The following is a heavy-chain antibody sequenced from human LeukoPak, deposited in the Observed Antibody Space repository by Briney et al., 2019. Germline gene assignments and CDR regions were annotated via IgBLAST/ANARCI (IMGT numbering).Heavy chain of an antibody. Sequence: GGSLRLSCAASGFTFSSCGLHWVRQAPGKGLEWVAVIWYDGTNKYYADSVRGRFTISRDDSKSTLYLQMYSLRAEDTAMYYRATEGGSFSFAAHWGQGTQVTDSS. CDR1: GFTFSSCG. CDR2: IWYDGTNK. V-gene: IGHV3-33*01. CDR3: ATEGGSFSFAAH. D-gene: IGHD1-26*01. J-gene: IGHJ4*02.